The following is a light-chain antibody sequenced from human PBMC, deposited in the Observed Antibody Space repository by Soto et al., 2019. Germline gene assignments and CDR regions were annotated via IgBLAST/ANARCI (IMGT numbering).Light chain of an antibody. CDR3: CSFAGSYTFYV. J-gene: IGLJ1*01. Sequence: QSALTQPRSVSGSPGQSVTISCTGTSSDVGGYKYVSWYQQHPGKAPKLMIYDVSKRPSGVPDRFSGSKSGNTASLTISGRQAEDEADYYCCSFAGSYTFYVFGTGTKVTVL. V-gene: IGLV2-11*01. CDR2: DVS. CDR1: SSDVGGYKY.